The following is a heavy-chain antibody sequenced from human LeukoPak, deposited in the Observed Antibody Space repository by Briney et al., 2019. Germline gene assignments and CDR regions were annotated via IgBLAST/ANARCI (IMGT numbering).Heavy chain of an antibody. J-gene: IGHJ5*02. CDR3: ARSPGYSSRSWFDP. V-gene: IGHV4-59*01. Sequence: SETLSLTCTVSGGSISSYYWSWIRQPPGKGLEWIGYIYYSGSTNYNPSLKSRVTISVDTSKNQFSLKLSSVTAADTAVYYCARSPGYSSRSWFDPWGQGTLVTVSS. CDR1: GGSISSYY. D-gene: IGHD6-13*01. CDR2: IYYSGST.